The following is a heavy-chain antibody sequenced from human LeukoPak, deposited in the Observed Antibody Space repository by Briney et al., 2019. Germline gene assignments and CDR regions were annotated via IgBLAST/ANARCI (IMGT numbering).Heavy chain of an antibody. CDR1: GFTFHDFA. Sequence: GGSLRLSCAASGFTFHDFAMSWVRQAPGKGLEWVSGVNWNGDVTFYSASVEGRFTISRDNAKTSLYLQMNSLRVDDTALYYCARLGGPDYYFYYYMDVWGKGTTVTVSS. CDR3: ARLGGPDYYFYYYMDV. D-gene: IGHD1-26*01. V-gene: IGHV3-20*04. CDR2: VNWNGDVT. J-gene: IGHJ6*03.